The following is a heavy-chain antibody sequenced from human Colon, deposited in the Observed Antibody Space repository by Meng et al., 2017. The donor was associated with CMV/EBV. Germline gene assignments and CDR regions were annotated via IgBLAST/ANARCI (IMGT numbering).Heavy chain of an antibody. CDR2: IYYSGST. CDR1: GGSISSSSYY. J-gene: IGHJ3*02. D-gene: IGHD3-22*01. V-gene: IGHV4-39*01. Sequence: LSLTCTVSGGSISSSSYYWGWIRQPPGKGLEWIGSIYYSGSTYYNPSLKSRVTISVDTSKNQFSLKLSSVTAADTAVYYCARLVGSDSSGYYYSLGIWGQGTMVTVSS. CDR3: ARLVGSDSSGYYYSLGI.